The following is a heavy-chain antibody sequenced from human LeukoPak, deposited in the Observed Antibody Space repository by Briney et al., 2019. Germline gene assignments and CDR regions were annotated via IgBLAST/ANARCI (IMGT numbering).Heavy chain of an antibody. CDR1: GLTIGDDA. CDR2: IRSKTYGGTT. J-gene: IGHJ4*02. V-gene: IGHV3-49*04. D-gene: IGHD6-13*01. CDR3: TRTYSSSWSWYFDY. Sequence: GGSLRLSCTTSGLTIGDDAVSWVRQAPGKGLEWIGFIRSKTYGGTTEYAASVNGRFTISRDDSKSIAYLQMNSLKTEDTAVYYCTRTYSSSWSWYFDYWGQGTLVTVPS.